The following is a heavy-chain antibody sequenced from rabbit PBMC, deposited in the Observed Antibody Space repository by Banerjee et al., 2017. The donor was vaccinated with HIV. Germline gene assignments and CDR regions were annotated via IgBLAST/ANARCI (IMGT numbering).Heavy chain of an antibody. Sequence: QEQLVESGGGLVKPGASLTLTCTASGFSFSSNYWICWVRQAPGKGLEWIACIYAGSSGSTAYASWAKGRFTISKTSSTTVTLQMTSLTAADTATYFCARSVGSSYYPYYFNLWGPGTLVTVS. D-gene: IGHD8-1*01. CDR3: ARSVGSSYYPYYFNL. V-gene: IGHV1S45*01. J-gene: IGHJ4*01. CDR2: IYAGSSGST. CDR1: GFSFSSNYW.